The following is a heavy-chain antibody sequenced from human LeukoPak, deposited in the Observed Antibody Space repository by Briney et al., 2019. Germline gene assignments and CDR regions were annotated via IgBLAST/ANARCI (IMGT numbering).Heavy chain of an antibody. D-gene: IGHD3-3*01. J-gene: IGHJ5*02. CDR1: GFTFISYG. CDR2: IWYDGSNK. V-gene: IGHV3-33*06. CDR3: AKEPEYYDFWSGYSGGNWFDP. Sequence: GGPLRLSCAASGFTFISYGLHWVRQAPGKGLEWVAVIWYDGSNKYYADSVKGRFTISRDNSKNTLYLQMNSLRAEDTAVYYCAKEPEYYDFWSGYSGGNWFDPWGQGTLVTVSS.